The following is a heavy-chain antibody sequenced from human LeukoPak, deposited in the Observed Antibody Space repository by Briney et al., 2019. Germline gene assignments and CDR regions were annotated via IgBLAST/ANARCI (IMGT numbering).Heavy chain of an antibody. D-gene: IGHD2-2*01. CDR1: GFTFSSYW. J-gene: IGHJ5*02. CDR2: INSDGSST. V-gene: IGHV3-74*01. Sequence: PGGSLRLSCAASGFTFSSYWMHWVRQAPGRGLVWVSRINSDGSSTSYADSVKGRFTISRDNAKNTLYLQMNSLRAEDTAVYYCARVRCSSTSCYGLEIYNWFDPWGPGTLVTVSS. CDR3: ARVRCSSTSCYGLEIYNWFDP.